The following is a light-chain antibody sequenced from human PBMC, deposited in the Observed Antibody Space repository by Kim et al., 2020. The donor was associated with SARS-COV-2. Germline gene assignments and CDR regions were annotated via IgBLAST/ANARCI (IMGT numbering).Light chain of an antibody. J-gene: IGLJ2*01. CDR3: SSFARGGTLL. V-gene: IGLV2-14*03. Sequence: GQSISSSCTGTSSDVGRDKYVSWYQQHPGKVPQVIIFDVSDRPSGVSNRFSASKSGNTASLTISGLQAEDEADYYCSSFARGGTLLFGGGTQLTVL. CDR1: SSDVGRDKY. CDR2: DVS.